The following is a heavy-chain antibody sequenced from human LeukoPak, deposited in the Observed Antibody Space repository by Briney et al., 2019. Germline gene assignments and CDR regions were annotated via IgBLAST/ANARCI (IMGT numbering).Heavy chain of an antibody. Sequence: GGSLRLSCAASGFTFSSYSMNWVRQAPGKGLEWVSSISSRSSYIYYADSVKGRFTISKDNAKNSLYRQMNVLRVEATALYYCARDLDSSGWYEGPAESWGQGTHVTVSS. CDR2: ISSRSSYI. J-gene: IGHJ4*02. CDR3: ARDLDSSGWYEGPAES. CDR1: GFTFSSYS. D-gene: IGHD6-19*01. V-gene: IGHV3-21*04.